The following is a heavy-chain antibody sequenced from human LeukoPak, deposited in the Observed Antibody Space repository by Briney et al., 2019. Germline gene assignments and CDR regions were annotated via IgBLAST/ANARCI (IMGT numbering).Heavy chain of an antibody. CDR3: ARSYYYDSSHTADY. J-gene: IGHJ4*02. CDR1: GFTFSDYY. V-gene: IGHV3-11*04. Sequence: GGSLRLSCAASGFTFSDYYMSWIRQAPGKGLEWVSYISSSGSTIYYADSVEGRFTISRDNSKNTLYLQMNSLRAEDTAVYYCARSYYYDSSHTADYWGQGTLVTVSS. D-gene: IGHD3-22*01. CDR2: ISSSGSTI.